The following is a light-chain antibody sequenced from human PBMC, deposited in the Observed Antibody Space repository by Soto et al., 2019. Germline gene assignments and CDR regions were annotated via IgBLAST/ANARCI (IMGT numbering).Light chain of an antibody. Sequence: DIQMTQYPSSLSASVGDRVTITCQASQDISNYLNWYQQKPGKAPKLLIYDASNLETGVPSRFSGSGSGTDFTFTISSLQPEDIATYYCQQYDNLLPTFGGGTKVDIK. V-gene: IGKV1-33*01. CDR2: DAS. CDR1: QDISNY. CDR3: QQYDNLLPT. J-gene: IGKJ4*01.